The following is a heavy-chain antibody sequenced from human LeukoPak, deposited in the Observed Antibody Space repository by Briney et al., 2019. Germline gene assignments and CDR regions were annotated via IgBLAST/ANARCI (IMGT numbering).Heavy chain of an antibody. Sequence: SETLSLTCTVSGGSISSGDYYWSWIRQPPGKGLEWIGYIYYSGSTYYNPSLESRVTISVDTSKNQFSLKLSSVTAADTAVYYCARGIDYGDYVNWFDPWGQGTLVTVSS. J-gene: IGHJ5*02. CDR1: GGSISSGDYY. V-gene: IGHV4-30-4*01. D-gene: IGHD4-17*01. CDR3: ARGIDYGDYVNWFDP. CDR2: IYYSGST.